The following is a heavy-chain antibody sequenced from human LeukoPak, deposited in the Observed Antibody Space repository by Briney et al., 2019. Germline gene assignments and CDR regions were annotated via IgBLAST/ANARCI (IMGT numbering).Heavy chain of an antibody. J-gene: IGHJ3*02. CDR2: IYSGGST. CDR3: ASPSGRYSSGSVVFDI. CDR1: GFTVSSNY. Sequence: GGSLRLSCAASGFTVSSNYMSWVRQAPGKGLEWVSVIYSGGSTYYADSVKGRFTISRDNSKNTLYLQMNSLRAEDTAVYYCASPSGRYSSGSVVFDIWGQGTMVTVSS. V-gene: IGHV3-53*01. D-gene: IGHD6-19*01.